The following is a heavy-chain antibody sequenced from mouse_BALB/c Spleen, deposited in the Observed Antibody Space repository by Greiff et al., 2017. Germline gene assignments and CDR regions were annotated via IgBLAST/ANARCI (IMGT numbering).Heavy chain of an antibody. CDR2: ISDGGSYT. V-gene: IGHV5-4*02. J-gene: IGHJ4*01. CDR3: ARDRDDVDYAMDY. Sequence: EVKLMESGGGLVKPGGSLKLSCAASGFTFSDYYMSWVRQTPEKRLEWVATISDGGSYTYYPDSVKGRFTISRDNAKNNLYLQMSSLKSEDTTMYCGARDRDDVDYAMDYWGQGTSVTVSS. CDR1: GFTFSDYY. D-gene: IGHD2-12*01.